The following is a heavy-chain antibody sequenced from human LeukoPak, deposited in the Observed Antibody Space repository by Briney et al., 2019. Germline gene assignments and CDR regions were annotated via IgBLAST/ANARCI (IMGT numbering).Heavy chain of an antibody. CDR2: IYYSGST. Sequence: PSETLSLTCTVSGGSISSSSYYWGWIRQPPGKGLEWMGSIYYSGSTYYNPSLKSRVTISVDTSKNQFSLKLSSVTAADTAVYYCARVLVYYDSSGYPRGAFDIWGQGTMVTVSS. V-gene: IGHV4-39*01. J-gene: IGHJ3*02. CDR3: ARVLVYYDSSGYPRGAFDI. D-gene: IGHD3-22*01. CDR1: GGSISSSSYY.